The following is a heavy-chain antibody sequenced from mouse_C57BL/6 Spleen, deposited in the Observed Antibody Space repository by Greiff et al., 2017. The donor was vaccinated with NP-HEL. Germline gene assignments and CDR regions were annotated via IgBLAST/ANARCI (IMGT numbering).Heavy chain of an antibody. V-gene: IGHV1-64*01. CDR1: GYTFTSYW. CDR2: IHPNSGST. J-gene: IGHJ4*01. Sequence: QVQLQQPGAELVKPGASVKLSCKASGYTFTSYWMHWVKQRPGQGLEWIGMIHPNSGSTNYNEKFKSKATLTVDKSSSTAYMQLSSLTSEDSAVYYCARSPYYYGSSYAMDYWGQGTSVTVSS. D-gene: IGHD1-1*01. CDR3: ARSPYYYGSSYAMDY.